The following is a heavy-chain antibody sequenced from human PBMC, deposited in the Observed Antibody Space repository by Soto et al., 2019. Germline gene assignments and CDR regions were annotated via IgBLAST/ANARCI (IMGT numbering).Heavy chain of an antibody. CDR1: GGTFSNHA. D-gene: IGHD2-21*02. CDR2: IIPMFPTA. V-gene: IGHV1-69*13. J-gene: IGHJ6*02. CDR3: ARDEATYCDGDCYRYFCDGMGV. Sequence: SVKVSCKASGGTFSNHAISWVRQAPGQGLEWVGGIIPMFPTADYAQRFQGRVTITAVDSTTTVYMELSGLRSADTAMYHCARDEATYCDGDCYRYFCDGMGVWGQGTTVTVSS.